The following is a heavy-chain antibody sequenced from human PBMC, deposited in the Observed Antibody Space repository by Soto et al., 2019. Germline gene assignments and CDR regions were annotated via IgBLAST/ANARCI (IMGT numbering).Heavy chain of an antibody. J-gene: IGHJ4*02. CDR2: INQDGSEK. Sequence: GGSLRLSCAASGFTFSDYSINWVSQAPGKGLKWVAKINQDGSEKYYGDSVKGRFTISRDNAKNSLFLQMSSLRVEDTAVYYCAKAVTVAGTLPYYWGQGTLVTVSS. V-gene: IGHV3-7*01. CDR1: GFTFSDYS. D-gene: IGHD6-19*01. CDR3: AKAVTVAGTLPYY.